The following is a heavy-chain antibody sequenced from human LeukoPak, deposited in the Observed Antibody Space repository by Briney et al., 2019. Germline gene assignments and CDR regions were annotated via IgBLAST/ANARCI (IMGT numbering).Heavy chain of an antibody. Sequence: GGSLRLSCAASGFTFSSYAMSWVRQAPGKGLEWVSAISGSGGSTYYADSVKGRFTISRDNSKNTLYLQMNSLRAEDTAVYYCAKDLVLLWFGEPYYWGQGTLVTVSS. D-gene: IGHD3-10*01. J-gene: IGHJ4*02. V-gene: IGHV3-23*01. CDR3: AKDLVLLWFGEPYY. CDR2: ISGSGGST. CDR1: GFTFSSYA.